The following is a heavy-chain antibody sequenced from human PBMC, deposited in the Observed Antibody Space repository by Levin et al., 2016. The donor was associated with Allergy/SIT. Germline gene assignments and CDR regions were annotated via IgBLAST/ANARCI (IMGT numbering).Heavy chain of an antibody. Sequence: ASVKVSCKASGYTFSNYGINWVRQAPGQGLEWMAWFTAFNGKTNYAQKFQGRVTMTTDTSTSTAYMELRSLTSDDTAVYYCSRHGAGDDTWGQGTLVTVSS. CDR3: SRHGAGDDT. CDR2: FTAFNGKT. V-gene: IGHV1-18*01. J-gene: IGHJ5*02. CDR1: GYTFSNYG. D-gene: IGHD5-24*01.